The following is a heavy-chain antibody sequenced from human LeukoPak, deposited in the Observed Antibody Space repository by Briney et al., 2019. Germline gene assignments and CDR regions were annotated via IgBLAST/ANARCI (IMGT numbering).Heavy chain of an antibody. CDR1: GGSISSSSYY. J-gene: IGHJ4*02. CDR3: AKSALPYSSGWCDY. V-gene: IGHV3-23*01. D-gene: IGHD6-19*01. CDR2: ISGSGGST. Sequence: ETLSLTCTVSGGSISSSSYYWGWVRQAPGKGLEWVSAISGSGGSTYYADSVKGRFTISRDNSKNTLYLQMNSLRAEDTAVYYCAKSALPYSSGWCDYWGQGTLVTVSS.